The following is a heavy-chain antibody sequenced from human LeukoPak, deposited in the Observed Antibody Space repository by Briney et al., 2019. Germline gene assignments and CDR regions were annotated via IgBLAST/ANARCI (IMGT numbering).Heavy chain of an antibody. V-gene: IGHV3-73*01. CDR3: NLLGSCSGGSCYDY. J-gene: IGHJ4*02. CDR2: IRSKANSYAT. Sequence: PGGSLKLSCAASGFTFSGSAMHWVRQASGKGLELVGRIRSKANSYATAYAASVKGRFTISRDDAKNTAYLQMNSLKTEDTAVYYCNLLGSCSGGSCYDYWGQGTLVTVSS. D-gene: IGHD2-15*01. CDR1: GFTFSGSA.